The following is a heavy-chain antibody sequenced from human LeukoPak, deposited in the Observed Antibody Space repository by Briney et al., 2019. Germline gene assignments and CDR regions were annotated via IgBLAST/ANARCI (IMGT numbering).Heavy chain of an antibody. J-gene: IGHJ4*02. Sequence: GGSLRLSCAASGFSFSSYAMSWVRQAPGKGLEWVSGISASGDNTYYADSVKGRFTISRDNSKNTLHLQMNSLRAEDTAVYYCARENFQYWAQGTLVTVSS. CDR1: GFSFSSYA. CDR3: ARENFQY. CDR2: ISASGDNT. V-gene: IGHV3-23*01. D-gene: IGHD1-26*01.